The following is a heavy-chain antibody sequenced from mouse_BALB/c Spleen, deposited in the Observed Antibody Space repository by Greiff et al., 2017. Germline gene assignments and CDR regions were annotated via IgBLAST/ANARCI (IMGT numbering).Heavy chain of an antibody. D-gene: IGHD2-4*01. CDR2: IYPGSGST. J-gene: IGHJ4*01. Sequence: LVESGPELVKPGASVKMSCKASGYTFTDYVISWVKQRTGQGLEWIGEIYPGSGSTYYNEKFKGKATLTADKSSNTAYMQLSSLTSEDSAVYFCARSLYDYEPNYAMDYWGQGTSVTVSS. CDR3: ARSLYDYEPNYAMDY. V-gene: IGHV1-77*01. CDR1: GYTFTDYV.